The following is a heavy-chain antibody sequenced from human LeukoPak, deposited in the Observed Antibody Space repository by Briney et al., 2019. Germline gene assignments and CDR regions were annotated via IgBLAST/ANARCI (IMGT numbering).Heavy chain of an antibody. CDR1: GFTFSSYS. J-gene: IGHJ4*02. Sequence: PGGSLRLSCAASGFTFSSYSMNWVRQAPGKGLEWVSSISSSSSYIYYADSVKGRFTISRDNAKNSLYLQMNSLRAEDTAVYYCARAGPYDSSGYYGRMSKQSFDYWGQGTLVTVSS. V-gene: IGHV3-21*01. CDR2: ISSSSSYI. CDR3: ARAGPYDSSGYYGRMSKQSFDY. D-gene: IGHD3-22*01.